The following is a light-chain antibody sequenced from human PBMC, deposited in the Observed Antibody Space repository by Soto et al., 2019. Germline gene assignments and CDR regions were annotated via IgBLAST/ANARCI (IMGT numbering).Light chain of an antibody. Sequence: EIVMTQSQATLSVSPGERATLSCRASQSVSSKLAWFQQKPGQAPSLLIYGVSTRATGVPVRFSGSGSGTEFTLTVNSLQSEDFAVYYCQQYNNWHHTFGQGTKVDIK. V-gene: IGKV3-15*01. CDR3: QQYNNWHHT. CDR2: GVS. J-gene: IGKJ2*01. CDR1: QSVSSK.